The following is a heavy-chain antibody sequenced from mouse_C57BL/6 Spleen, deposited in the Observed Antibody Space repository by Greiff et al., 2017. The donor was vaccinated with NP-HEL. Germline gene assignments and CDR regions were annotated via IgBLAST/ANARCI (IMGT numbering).Heavy chain of an antibody. Sequence: EVQGVESGGGLVKPGGSLKLSCAASGFTFSSYAMSWVRQTPEKRLEWVATISDGGSYTYYPDNVKGRFTISRDNAKNNLYLQMSHLKSEDTAMYYCARGRYPVDYVDYWGQGTTLTVSS. CDR2: ISDGGSYT. CDR1: GFTFSSYA. V-gene: IGHV5-4*01. CDR3: ARGRYPVDYVDY. D-gene: IGHD1-1*01. J-gene: IGHJ2*01.